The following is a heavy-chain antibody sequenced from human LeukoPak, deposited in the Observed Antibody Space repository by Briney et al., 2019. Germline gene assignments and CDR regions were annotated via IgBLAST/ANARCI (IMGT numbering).Heavy chain of an antibody. J-gene: IGHJ5*02. CDR1: RFTFSNYW. V-gene: IGHV3-7*05. D-gene: IGHD3-22*01. Sequence: GGCLTLSCAVSRFTFSNYWMSWVRRAPGKGLEWVANINQDGSEKYYVDSVKGRFSISRDNAKNSLYLQMNSLRAEDTAVYYCARKLYYYDSGGSAGYAGWFDPWGEGPLVTVSS. CDR3: ARKLYYYDSGGSAGYAGWFDP. CDR2: INQDGSEK.